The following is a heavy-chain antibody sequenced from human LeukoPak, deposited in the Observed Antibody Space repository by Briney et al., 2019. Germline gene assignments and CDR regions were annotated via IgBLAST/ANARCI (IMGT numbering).Heavy chain of an antibody. CDR1: GFIFDDYG. CDR2: IKEDGREA. CDR3: AREWYDYGGDSGGY. J-gene: IGHJ4*02. D-gene: IGHD4-23*01. Sequence: GGSLRLSCAASGFIFDDYGMTWVRQAPGKGLEWVASIKEDGREAHYADSVKGRFTISRDNTKSTLYLQMNSLRVEDTAVYYCAREWYDYGGDSGGYWGQGTLVTVSS. V-gene: IGHV3-7*01.